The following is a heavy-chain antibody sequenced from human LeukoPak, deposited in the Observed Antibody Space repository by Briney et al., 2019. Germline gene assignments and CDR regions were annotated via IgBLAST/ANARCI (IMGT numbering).Heavy chain of an antibody. Sequence: GGSLRLSCAASGFTFSSYEMNWVRQAPGKGLEWLSFISSGGTTIYYADSVKGRFTISRDNAKNSLHLQMSSLRVEDTAVYYCVRGGAFCSGGSCYSGRTWFDPWGQGTLVTVSP. J-gene: IGHJ5*02. V-gene: IGHV3-48*03. CDR1: GFTFSSYE. D-gene: IGHD2-15*01. CDR3: VRGGAFCSGGSCYSGRTWFDP. CDR2: ISSGGTTI.